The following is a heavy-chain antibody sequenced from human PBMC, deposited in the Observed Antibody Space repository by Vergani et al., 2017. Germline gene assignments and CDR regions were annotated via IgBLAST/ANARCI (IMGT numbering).Heavy chain of an antibody. Sequence: QMQLQESGPGLVKASETLSLTCTVSGDSIISRSYYWGWIRQPPGKGLEWIGSIYNSGNGDSSSSLKSRVTISADTSKNQFSLRLTSVTAADTAVYYCASGKYYSDSTSHFRGRYFDLWGRGTLVPVSS. D-gene: IGHD3-16*01. CDR1: GDSIISRSYY. V-gene: IGHV4-39*01. CDR2: IYNSGNG. CDR3: ASGKYYSDSTSHFRGRYFDL. J-gene: IGHJ2*01.